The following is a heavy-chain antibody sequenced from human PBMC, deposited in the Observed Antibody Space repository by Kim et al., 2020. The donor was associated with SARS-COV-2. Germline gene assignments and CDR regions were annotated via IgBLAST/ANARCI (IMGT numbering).Heavy chain of an antibody. D-gene: IGHD3-22*01. J-gene: IGHJ4*02. CDR2: ISGSGGST. Sequence: GGSLRLSCAASGFTFSSYAMSWVRQAPGKGLEWVSAISGSGGSTYYADSVKGRFTISRDNSKNTLYLQMNSLRAEDTAVYYCAKSLKGLGYDSSGPTGGDYWGQGTLVTVSS. CDR3: AKSLKGLGYDSSGPTGGDY. CDR1: GFTFSSYA. V-gene: IGHV3-23*01.